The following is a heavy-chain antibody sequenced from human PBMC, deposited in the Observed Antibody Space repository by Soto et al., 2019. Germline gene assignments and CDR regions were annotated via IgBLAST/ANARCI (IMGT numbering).Heavy chain of an antibody. D-gene: IGHD4-17*01. CDR2: IIPIFGTA. Sequence: QVQLVQSGAEVKKPGSSVKVSCKASGGTFSSYAVSWVRQAPGQGLEWMGGIIPIFGTANYAQKLQGRVTITADESTGAAYKELASLRSEDTAVYYCDRVYGDYVDDYYSCGMDVWGQWSTVTVSS. J-gene: IGHJ6*02. CDR1: GGTFSSYA. V-gene: IGHV1-69*01. CDR3: DRVYGDYVDDYYSCGMDV.